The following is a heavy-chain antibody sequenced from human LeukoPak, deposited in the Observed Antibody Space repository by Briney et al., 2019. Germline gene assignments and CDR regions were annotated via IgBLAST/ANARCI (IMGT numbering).Heavy chain of an antibody. D-gene: IGHD2-15*01. CDR1: GFTFSSYW. V-gene: IGHV3-7*01. J-gene: IGHJ3*02. CDR3: ARFGRCSGGSCYSAHDAFDI. Sequence: GGSLRLSCAASGFTFSSYWMSWVRQAPGKGLEWVANIKQDGSEKYYVDSVKGRFTISRDNAKNPLYLQMNSLRAEDTAVYYCARFGRCSGGSCYSAHDAFDIWGQGTMVTVSS. CDR2: IKQDGSEK.